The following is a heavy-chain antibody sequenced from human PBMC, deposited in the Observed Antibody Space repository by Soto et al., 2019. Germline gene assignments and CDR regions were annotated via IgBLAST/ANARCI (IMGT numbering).Heavy chain of an antibody. V-gene: IGHV1-69*02. D-gene: IGHD1-1*01. CDR1: GGTFSSYT. Sequence: QVQLVQSGAEVKKPGSSVKVSCKASGGTFSSYTISWVRQAPGQGLEWMGRIIPILGIANYAQKFQGRVTITADKSASTAYMELSSLRSEDTAVYYCARATVLNDYYGMDVWGQGTTVTVSS. J-gene: IGHJ6*02. CDR2: IIPILGIA. CDR3: ARATVLNDYYGMDV.